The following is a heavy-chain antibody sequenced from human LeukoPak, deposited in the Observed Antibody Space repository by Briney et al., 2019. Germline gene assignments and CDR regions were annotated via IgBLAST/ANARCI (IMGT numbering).Heavy chain of an antibody. V-gene: IGHV6-1*01. Sequence: SQTLSLTCAISGDSVSSKSAAWNWIRQSPSRGLEWLGRTYYRSKWYTDYAVSVKSRVTISPDTSKNHFSLQLNSVTPEDTALYYCARGEVTYAIAARLDYWGQGTLVTVSS. D-gene: IGHD6-6*01. CDR1: GDSVSSKSAA. CDR3: ARGEVTYAIAARLDY. J-gene: IGHJ4*02. CDR2: TYYRSKWYT.